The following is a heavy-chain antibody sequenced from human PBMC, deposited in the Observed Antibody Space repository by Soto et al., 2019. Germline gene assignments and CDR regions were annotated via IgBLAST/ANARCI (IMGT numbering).Heavy chain of an antibody. CDR1: GYSLTSGYY. V-gene: IGHV4-38-2*01. CDR3: ARARIVVAGTIVDY. J-gene: IGHJ4*02. CDR2: IYHSGDT. D-gene: IGHD6-19*01. Sequence: SETLSLTCAVSGYSLTSGYYCGWIRQPPGKGLEWIGSIYHSGDTYYNPSLKSRVTISVDTSKNHFSLKLTSVTAADTAVYYCARARIVVAGTIVDYWGQGTLVTV.